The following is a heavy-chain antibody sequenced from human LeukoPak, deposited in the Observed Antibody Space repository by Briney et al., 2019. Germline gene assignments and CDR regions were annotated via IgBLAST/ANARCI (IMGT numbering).Heavy chain of an antibody. D-gene: IGHD4-17*01. CDR2: IYASGST. Sequence: SETLSLTCTVSGGSISRGSYIWNWIRQPAGKTLEWIGRIYASGSTNYTPSLKSRVTISIDTSKNQFSLKLSSVTAADTAVYYCARQPDYGDYVDAFDIWGQGTMVTVSS. CDR1: GGSISRGSYI. J-gene: IGHJ3*02. CDR3: ARQPDYGDYVDAFDI. V-gene: IGHV4-61*02.